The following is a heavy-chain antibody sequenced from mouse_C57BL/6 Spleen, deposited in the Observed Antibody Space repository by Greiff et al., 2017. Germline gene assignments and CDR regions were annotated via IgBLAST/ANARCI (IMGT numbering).Heavy chain of an antibody. CDR1: GYTFTDYE. J-gene: IGHJ4*01. V-gene: IGHV1-15*01. CDR2: IDPETGGT. D-gene: IGHD2-2*01. Sequence: VKLMESGAELVRPGASVTLSCKASGYTFTDYEMHWVKQTPVHGLEWIGAIDPETGGTAYNQKFKGKAILTADKSSSTAYMELRSLTSEDSAVYYCTRGNYGYDVGYAMDYWGQGTSVTVSS. CDR3: TRGNYGYDVGYAMDY.